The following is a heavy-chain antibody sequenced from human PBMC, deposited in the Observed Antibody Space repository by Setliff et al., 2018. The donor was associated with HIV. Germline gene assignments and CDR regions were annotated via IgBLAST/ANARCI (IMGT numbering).Heavy chain of an antibody. V-gene: IGHV1-46*01. CDR3: ARAPFTSGHYGADY. Sequence: ASVKVSCKASGYTLTDHYIHWVRQAPGQGLEWMGRINPRDGSTGYAQRFQGRVTMTRDTSGGTVYMELRSLRSEDTAVYCCARAPFTSGHYGADYWGQGTLVTVSS. J-gene: IGHJ4*02. CDR1: GYTLTDHY. CDR2: INPRDGST. D-gene: IGHD3-10*01.